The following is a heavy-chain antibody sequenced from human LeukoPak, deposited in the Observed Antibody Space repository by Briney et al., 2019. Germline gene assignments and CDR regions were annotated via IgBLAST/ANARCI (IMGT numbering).Heavy chain of an antibody. D-gene: IGHD5-18*01. CDR3: ARVHRGYSYGRLDY. Sequence: AGGSLRLSCAASGFAFSDYSMNWVRQAPGKGLEWVSYISSSDNTIHYADSVKGRFTISRDNAKNSLYLEMNSLRDEDTAVYYCARVHRGYSYGRLDYWGQGTLVTVHS. V-gene: IGHV3-48*02. J-gene: IGHJ4*02. CDR2: ISSSDNTI. CDR1: GFAFSDYS.